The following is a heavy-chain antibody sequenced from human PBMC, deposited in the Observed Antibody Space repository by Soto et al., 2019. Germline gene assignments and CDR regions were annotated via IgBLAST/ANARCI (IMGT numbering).Heavy chain of an antibody. Sequence: QMQLVQSGAEMKKPGSSVKVSCKASGGILSSHAISWVRQAPGQGLEWMGGIIPMFGKGNYAERFQGRVTITADESTSTVYMELSSMRSEDMAVYYCERGGMGSQGVFDPWGQGTLVTVSS. CDR3: ERGGMGSQGVFDP. D-gene: IGHD3-10*01. CDR2: IIPMFGKG. CDR1: GGILSSHA. V-gene: IGHV1-69*01. J-gene: IGHJ5*02.